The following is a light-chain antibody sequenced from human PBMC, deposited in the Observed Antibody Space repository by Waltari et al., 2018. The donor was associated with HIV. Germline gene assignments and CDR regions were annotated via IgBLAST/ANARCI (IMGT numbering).Light chain of an antibody. Sequence: SYELTQPPSVSVSPGQTARITCYGEAFPNQDGYWYQQKPGQAPKMVIYKDNESRSGIPERISGSSSGTTVTLTISGVQAEDEADYYCQAADSSGNWVFGGGTKLTVL. J-gene: IGLJ3*02. CDR1: AFPNQD. CDR3: QAADSSGNWV. V-gene: IGLV3-25*03. CDR2: KDN.